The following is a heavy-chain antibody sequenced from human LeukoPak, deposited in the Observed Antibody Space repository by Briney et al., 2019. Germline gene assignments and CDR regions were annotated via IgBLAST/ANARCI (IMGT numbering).Heavy chain of an antibody. V-gene: IGHV3-30*14. CDR2: VSNEGTIK. Sequence: GGSLRLSCAASGFAFSNFAMHWVRQAPGKGLEWVAVVSNEGTIKYYADSAKGRFTISRDSSGNIISLQMNNLTTDDTATYYCAREKFDSWGQGALVTVSP. CDR1: GFAFSNFA. CDR3: AREKFDS. J-gene: IGHJ5*01.